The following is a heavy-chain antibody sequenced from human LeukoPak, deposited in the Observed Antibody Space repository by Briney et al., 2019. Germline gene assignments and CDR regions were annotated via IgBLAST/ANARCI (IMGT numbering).Heavy chain of an antibody. Sequence: PGRSLRLPCAASGFTFSTSTMHWVRQGPGQGLDWVAVILSDANNKYHADSVKGRFTISRDDSKNTVFLQMDSLRTEDTAVYYCASGKLGGSGISSWGQGTLVTVSS. J-gene: IGHJ5*02. V-gene: IGHV3-30-3*01. CDR2: ILSDANNK. CDR1: GFTFSTST. D-gene: IGHD6-13*01. CDR3: ASGKLGGSGISS.